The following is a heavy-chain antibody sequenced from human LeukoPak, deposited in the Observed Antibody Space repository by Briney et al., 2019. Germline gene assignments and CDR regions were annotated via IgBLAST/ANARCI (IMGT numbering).Heavy chain of an antibody. D-gene: IGHD3-10*01. CDR3: ARVGRITMVRGVIDY. CDR1: GFTFDDYG. Sequence: PGGSLRLSCAASGFTFDDYGMSWVRQAPGKGLEWVSGINWNGGSTGYADSVKGRFTISRDNAKNSLYLQMNSLRAEDSALYYCARVGRITMVRGVIDYWGQGTLVTVSS. J-gene: IGHJ4*02. V-gene: IGHV3-20*04. CDR2: INWNGGST.